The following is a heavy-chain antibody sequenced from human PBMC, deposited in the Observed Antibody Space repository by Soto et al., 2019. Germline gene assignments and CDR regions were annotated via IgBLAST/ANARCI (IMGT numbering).Heavy chain of an antibody. J-gene: IGHJ4*02. D-gene: IGHD2-21*02. CDR2: IIPILGIA. Sequence: QVQLVQSGAEVKKPGSSVKVSCKASGGTFSSYTISWVRQAPGQGLEWMGRIIPILGIANYAQKLQGRVTITADKSTSTAYMELSSLRSEDTAVYYCASGGCGGDCYSVDYWGQGTLVTVSS. V-gene: IGHV1-69*02. CDR3: ASGGCGGDCYSVDY. CDR1: GGTFSSYT.